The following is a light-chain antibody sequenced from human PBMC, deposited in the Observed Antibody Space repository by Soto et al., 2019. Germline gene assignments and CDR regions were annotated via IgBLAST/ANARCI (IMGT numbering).Light chain of an antibody. CDR3: QHYNSYSET. CDR2: DVS. V-gene: IGKV3D-7*01. J-gene: IGKJ1*01. CDR1: QSVSSSY. Sequence: THAPGSQSLPPASIPALSSGASQSVSSSYLAWYQQKPGQAPSLLIYDVSARATGIPARFSGSGSGTEFTLTISSLQPDDFATYYCQHYNSYSETFGQGTKVDI.